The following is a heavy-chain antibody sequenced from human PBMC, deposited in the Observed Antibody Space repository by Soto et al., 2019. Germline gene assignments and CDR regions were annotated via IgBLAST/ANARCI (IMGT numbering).Heavy chain of an antibody. J-gene: IGHJ6*02. CDR2: IVVGSGNT. Sequence: GASVKVSCKASGFTFTSSAMQWVRQARGQRLEWIGWIVVGSGNTNYAQKFQERVTITRDMSTSTAYMELSSLRSEDTAVYYCAADKGRIAAAGTLAYYYGMDVWGQGTTVTVSS. D-gene: IGHD6-13*01. CDR3: AADKGRIAAAGTLAYYYGMDV. V-gene: IGHV1-58*02. CDR1: GFTFTSSA.